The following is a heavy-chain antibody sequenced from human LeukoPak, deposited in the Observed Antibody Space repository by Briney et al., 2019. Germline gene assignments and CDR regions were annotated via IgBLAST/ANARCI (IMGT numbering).Heavy chain of an antibody. J-gene: IGHJ4*02. Sequence: SETLSLPCTVSGYSISSSYYWGWIRQPPGKGLEWIGSIYHSGSTYYNPSLKSRVTISVDTSKNQFSLKLSSVTAADTAMYYCARGTLYSGWSYYFDYWGQGSQVTVSS. D-gene: IGHD6-19*01. CDR3: ARGTLYSGWSYYFDY. CDR1: GYSISSSYY. V-gene: IGHV4-38-2*02. CDR2: IYHSGST.